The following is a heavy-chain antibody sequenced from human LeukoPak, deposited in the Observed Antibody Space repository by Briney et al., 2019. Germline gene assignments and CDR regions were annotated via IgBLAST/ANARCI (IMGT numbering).Heavy chain of an antibody. V-gene: IGHV4-39*07. CDR2: IYYSGST. D-gene: IGHD3-22*01. CDR1: GGSISSSSYY. Sequence: PSETLSLTCTVSGGSISSSSYYWGWIRQPPWKGLEWIGSIYYSGSTYYNPSLKSRVTISVDTSKNQFSLKLSSVTAADTAVYYCARVGYYDSSGYYVFDYWGQGTLVTVSS. J-gene: IGHJ4*02. CDR3: ARVGYYDSSGYYVFDY.